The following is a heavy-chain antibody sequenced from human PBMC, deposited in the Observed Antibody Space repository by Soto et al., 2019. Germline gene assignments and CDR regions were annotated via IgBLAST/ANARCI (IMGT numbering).Heavy chain of an antibody. CDR3: ARGGDRFDGMDV. CDR2: ISTAGDT. V-gene: IGHV3-13*01. J-gene: IGHJ6*02. CDR1: GFGFNGYD. Sequence: EVHLLESGGGLVQPGGSLRLSCAASGFGFNGYDMHWVLQAPGKNLEWVAAISTAGDTYYLGSVKGRFTISREDAKNSLSLQMNSLRVGDTAVYYCARGGDRFDGMDVWGQGTTVTVSS. D-gene: IGHD3-16*01.